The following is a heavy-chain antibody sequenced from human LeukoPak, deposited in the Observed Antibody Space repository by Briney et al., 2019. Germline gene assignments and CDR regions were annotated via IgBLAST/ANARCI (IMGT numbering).Heavy chain of an antibody. CDR1: GYTFTGYY. J-gene: IGHJ5*02. V-gene: IGHV1-2*02. Sequence: ASVKVSCKASGYTFTGYYMHWVRQAPGQGLEWMGWINPNSGGTNYAQKFQGRVTMTTDTSTSTAYMELRSLRSDDTAVYYCALSWSWKNWFDPWGQGTLVTVSS. CDR3: ALSWSWKNWFDP. D-gene: IGHD1-1*01. CDR2: INPNSGGT.